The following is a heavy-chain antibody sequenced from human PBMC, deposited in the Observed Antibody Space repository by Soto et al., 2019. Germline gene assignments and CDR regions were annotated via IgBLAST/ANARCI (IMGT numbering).Heavy chain of an antibody. CDR3: AAAGSGSYLHY. Sequence: SVKVSCKASGYTFSNYGVSWVRQAPGQRLEWIGWIVVGNGNTNYAQKFQERVTITRDMSTSTAYMELSSLRSEDTAVYYCAAAGSGSYLHYWGQGTLVTVSS. V-gene: IGHV1-58*01. CDR2: IVVGNGNT. CDR1: GYTFSNYG. J-gene: IGHJ4*02. D-gene: IGHD3-10*01.